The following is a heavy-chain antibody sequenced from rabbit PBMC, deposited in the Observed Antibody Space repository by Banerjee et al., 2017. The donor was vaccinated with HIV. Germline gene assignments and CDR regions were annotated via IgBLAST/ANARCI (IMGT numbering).Heavy chain of an antibody. CDR1: GFSFSSSYW. D-gene: IGHD7-1*01. J-gene: IGHJ4*01. CDR3: AREPGYPGDGYGYFNL. CDR2: INTGSSGST. Sequence: QEQLEESGGGLVNPEGSLTLTCTVSGFSFSSSYWICWVRQAPGKGPEWIACINTGSSGSTYYASWAKGRFTISKASSTTVTLQMTSLTAADTATYFCAREPGYPGDGYGYFNLWGPGTLVTVS. V-gene: IGHV1S45*01.